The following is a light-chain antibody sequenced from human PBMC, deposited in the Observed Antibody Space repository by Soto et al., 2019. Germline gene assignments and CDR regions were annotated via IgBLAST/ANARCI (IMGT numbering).Light chain of an antibody. CDR3: TSSAVSNKPVV. J-gene: IGLJ3*02. Sequence: QSALTQPPSASGSPGQAVTISCTGTSGDVGSYNYVSWYQQHPDKAPKLIIHGVNERPSDVPVHVPGAKPGNTASLTASGLKAEDEAVHYCTSSAVSNKPVVFGGGTQLTV. V-gene: IGLV2-8*01. CDR1: SGDVGSYNY. CDR2: GVN.